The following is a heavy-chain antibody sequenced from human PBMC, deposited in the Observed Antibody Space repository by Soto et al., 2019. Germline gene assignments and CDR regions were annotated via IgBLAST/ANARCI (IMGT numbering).Heavy chain of an antibody. D-gene: IGHD6-13*01. CDR1: GYTFTSYA. CDR2: INAGNGNT. V-gene: IGHV1-3*01. CDR3: ARIPIAAAGPHDY. J-gene: IGHJ4*02. Sequence: GASVKVSCKASGYTFTSYAMHWVRQAPGQRLEWMGWINAGNGNTKYSQKFQGRVTITRDTSASTAYMELSSLRSEDTAVYYCARIPIAAAGPHDYWGQGTLVTVSS.